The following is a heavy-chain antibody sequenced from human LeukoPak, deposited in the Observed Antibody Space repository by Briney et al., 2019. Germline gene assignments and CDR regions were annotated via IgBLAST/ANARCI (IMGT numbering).Heavy chain of an antibody. V-gene: IGHV4-30-2*01. CDR3: ARAARAEDFWSGYYIDY. CDR1: GGSISSGGYS. J-gene: IGHJ4*02. Sequence: SETLSLTCAISGGSISSGGYSWSWIRQPPGKGLEWIGYIYHSGSTYHNPSLKSRVTISVDRSKNQFSLKLSSVTAADTAVYYCARAARAEDFWSGYYIDYWGQGTLVTVSS. CDR2: IYHSGST. D-gene: IGHD3-3*01.